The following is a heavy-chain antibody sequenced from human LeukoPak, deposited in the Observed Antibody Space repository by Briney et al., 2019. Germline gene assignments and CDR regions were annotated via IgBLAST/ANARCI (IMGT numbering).Heavy chain of an antibody. CDR2: IYPGDSDT. D-gene: IGHD2-15*01. J-gene: IGHJ2*01. V-gene: IGHV5-51*01. CDR1: GYSFTIYW. CDR3: ARGIGRTDSTPYWYFDL. Sequence: GESLKISCKGSGYSFTIYWIAWVRQMPGKGLEWMGIIYPGDSDTRYSPSFQGQVTISADKSISTAYLQWSSLKASDTAMYYCARGIGRTDSTPYWYFDLWGRGTLVTVSS.